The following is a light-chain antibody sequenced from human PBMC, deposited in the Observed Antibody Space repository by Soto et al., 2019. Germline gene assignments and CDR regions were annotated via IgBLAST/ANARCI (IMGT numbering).Light chain of an antibody. CDR3: CSYVGTSSSFV. CDR2: EFS. CDR1: ISDVGCYNY. J-gene: IGLJ1*01. V-gene: IGLV2-14*01. Sequence: QSVVTQPASVSASPGLSITISCTGTISDVGCYNYIFWYQQHPGEAPKLMIYEFSNRPSGVSNRFSGSKFGNTASPTISGPQAWDEADYYCCSYVGTSSSFVFGNGPKVAAL.